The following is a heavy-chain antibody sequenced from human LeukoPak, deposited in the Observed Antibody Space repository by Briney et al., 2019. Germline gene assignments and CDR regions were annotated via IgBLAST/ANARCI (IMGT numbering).Heavy chain of an antibody. J-gene: IGHJ5*02. V-gene: IGHV3-33*01. CDR2: IWHDGSVL. CDR1: GFTLRSYG. D-gene: IGHD4/OR15-4a*01. Sequence: PGGSLRLSCAASGFTLRSYGMHWVRQAPGEGLEWVAVIWHDGSVLDYSESVKGRFTVSRDNRKYTLYLQMDSLRVEDTAVYYCARDSYGDNKGVRWFDPWGLGTLVTVSS. CDR3: ARDSYGDNKGVRWFDP.